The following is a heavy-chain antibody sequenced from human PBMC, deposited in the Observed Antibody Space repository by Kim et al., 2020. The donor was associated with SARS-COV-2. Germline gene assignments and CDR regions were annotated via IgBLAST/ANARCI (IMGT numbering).Heavy chain of an antibody. J-gene: IGHJ4*02. D-gene: IGHD2-2*01. CDR2: VDPDSGAT. V-gene: IGHV1-2*06. CDR3: KVLPGGQVVY. Sequence: ASVKVSCKASGYTVTGYWMHWVRQAPGQGLEWMGRVDPDSGATTYARKFQGRVTMTRDTSSGTVYMELRRLRSDDTAVYYCKVLPGGQVVYWGQGTLVTVSS. CDR1: GYTVTGYW.